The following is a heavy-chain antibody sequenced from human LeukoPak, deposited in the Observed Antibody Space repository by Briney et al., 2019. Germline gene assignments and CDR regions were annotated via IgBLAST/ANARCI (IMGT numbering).Heavy chain of an antibody. V-gene: IGHV1-8*01. CDR3: AREIFGVVITNAFDI. J-gene: IGHJ3*02. CDR1: GYTFTSYD. Sequence: EASVKVSCKASGYTFTSYDINWVRQAPGQGLEWMGWMNPNSGNTGYAQKFQGRVTMTRNTSISTAYMELSSLRSEDTAVYYCAREIFGVVITNAFDIWGQGTMVTVSS. CDR2: MNPNSGNT. D-gene: IGHD3-3*01.